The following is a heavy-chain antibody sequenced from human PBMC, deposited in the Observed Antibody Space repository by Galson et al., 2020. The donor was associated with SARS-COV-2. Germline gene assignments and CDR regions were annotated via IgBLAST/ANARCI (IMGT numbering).Heavy chain of an antibody. D-gene: IGHD3-3*02. Sequence: EGSLRLSCAASGFTFKSHRMDWVRQVPGKGLEWVSHINIDGSVTRYADSVKGRFTISRDNAEDTLYLQMNSLRVEDTAVYYCVRGGAFGTREGDFWGQGTRVTVSS. CDR3: VRGGAFGTREGDF. CDR1: GFTFKSHR. J-gene: IGHJ4*02. V-gene: IGHV3-74*01. CDR2: INIDGSVT.